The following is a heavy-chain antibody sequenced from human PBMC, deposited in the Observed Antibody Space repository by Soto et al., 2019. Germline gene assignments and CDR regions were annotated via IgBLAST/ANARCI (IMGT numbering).Heavy chain of an antibody. CDR1: GFTFSDYY. CDR3: ARTYCGGDCYPTPRYYGMDV. V-gene: IGHV3-11*03. CDR2: ISSGGSYT. J-gene: IGHJ6*02. D-gene: IGHD2-21*02. Sequence: VQLLESGGDLIQPGVSLRLSCAASGFTFSDYYMSWIRQAPGKGLEWVSYISSGGSYTNYADSVRGRFTISRDNAKNSLYLQMNSLRAEDTAVYYCARTYCGGDCYPTPRYYGMDVWGQGTTVTVSS.